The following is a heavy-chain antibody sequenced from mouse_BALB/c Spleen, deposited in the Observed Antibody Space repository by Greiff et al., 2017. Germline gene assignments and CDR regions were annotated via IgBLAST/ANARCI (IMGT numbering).Heavy chain of an antibody. CDR1: GFTFTDYY. CDR2: IRNKANGYTT. V-gene: IGHV7-3*02. D-gene: IGHD3-2*02. Sequence: EVKLMESGGGLVQPGGSLRLSCATSGFTFTDYYMSWVRQPPGKALEWLGFIRNKANGYTTEYSASVKGRFTISRDNSQSILYLQMNTLRAEDSATYYCARDHSETRYAMDYWGQGTSVTVSS. J-gene: IGHJ4*01. CDR3: ARDHSETRYAMDY.